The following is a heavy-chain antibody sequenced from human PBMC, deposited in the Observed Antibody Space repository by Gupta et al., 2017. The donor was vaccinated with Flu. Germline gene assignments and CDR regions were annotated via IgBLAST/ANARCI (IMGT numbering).Heavy chain of an antibody. Sequence: EVQLLESGGGLVQPGGSLRLSCAASGFTFRSCAMSWFRPAPGKGLEWVSAISGSGGSTYYADSVKGRFTISRDNSKNTLYLQMNSLRAEDTAVYYCAKVRRQVRGVMGWFDPWGQGTLVTVSS. D-gene: IGHD3-10*01. CDR1: GFTFRSCA. CDR2: ISGSGGST. CDR3: AKVRRQVRGVMGWFDP. J-gene: IGHJ5*02. V-gene: IGHV3-23*01.